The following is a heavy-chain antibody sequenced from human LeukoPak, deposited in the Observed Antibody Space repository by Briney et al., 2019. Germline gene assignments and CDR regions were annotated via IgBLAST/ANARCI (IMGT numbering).Heavy chain of an antibody. CDR1: GFTFSTYA. J-gene: IGHJ4*02. CDR2: ISDSGGST. CDR3: AKGYSSSWYMDYFHY. D-gene: IGHD6-13*01. V-gene: IGHV3-23*01. Sequence: GSLRLSCAASGFTFSTYAMTWVRQAPGKGLEWVSGISDSGGSTYYAGSVKGRFTISRDSSKNTLYLQMNSLRVEDTAVYYCAKGYSSSWYMDYFHYWGQGTLVTVSS.